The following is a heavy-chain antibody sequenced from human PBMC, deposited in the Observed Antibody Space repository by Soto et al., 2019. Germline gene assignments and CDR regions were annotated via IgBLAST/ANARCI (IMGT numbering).Heavy chain of an antibody. J-gene: IGHJ3*01. CDR1: GFTFGNYG. Sequence: DVQLLESGGGLVQPGGSLRLSCATSGFTFGNYGMNWVRQAPGKGLEWVSGISGGGGNTYYSDSVKGRFTISRDPSKITGFLEMNGVRAEDTSVYYCAKRFIVVVTVLRTDEAFYVWGQGTLVTVSS. CDR2: ISGGGGNT. D-gene: IGHD2-21*02. V-gene: IGHV3-23*01. CDR3: AKRFIVVVTVLRTDEAFYV.